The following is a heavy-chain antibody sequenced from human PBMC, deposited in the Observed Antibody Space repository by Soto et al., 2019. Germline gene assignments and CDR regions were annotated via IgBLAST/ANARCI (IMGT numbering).Heavy chain of an antibody. J-gene: IGHJ4*02. D-gene: IGHD2-21*01. Sequence: QVQLVESGGGVVQPGRSLRLSCAASGFTFSSYGMHWVRQAPGKGLEWVAVIWYDGSNKYYADSVKGRFTISRDNSKNPLYLQMNSLRAEDTAVYYCARETATQQLWRYFDYWGQGTLVTVSS. V-gene: IGHV3-33*01. CDR3: ARETATQQLWRYFDY. CDR1: GFTFSSYG. CDR2: IWYDGSNK.